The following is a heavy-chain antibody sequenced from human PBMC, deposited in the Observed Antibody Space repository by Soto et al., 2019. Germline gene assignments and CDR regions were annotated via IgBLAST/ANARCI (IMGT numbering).Heavy chain of an antibody. Sequence: QVQLVESGGGVVQPGRSLRLSCAASGFTFSSYGMHWVRQAPGKGLEWVALISYDGSNKYYADSVKGRFTISRVNSKNTLYLQMNSLRPEDTAVYYCAKSRMPYYASCLGYWGQGTLVTVSS. CDR1: GFTFSSYG. V-gene: IGHV3-30*18. CDR3: AKSRMPYYASCLGY. D-gene: IGHD3-10*01. CDR2: ISYDGSNK. J-gene: IGHJ4*02.